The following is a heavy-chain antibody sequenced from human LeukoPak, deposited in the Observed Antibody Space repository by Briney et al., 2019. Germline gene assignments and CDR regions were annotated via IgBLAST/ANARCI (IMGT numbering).Heavy chain of an antibody. CDR3: ARDWLDYDSSGYYYVSHWFDP. CDR1: GGSISSSSYY. J-gene: IGHJ5*02. CDR2: IYYSGST. D-gene: IGHD3-22*01. Sequence: SETLSLTCTVSGGSISSSSYYWGWIRQPPGKGLEWIGSIYYSGSTYYNPSLKSRVTISVDTSKNQFSLKLSSVTAADTAVYYCARDWLDYDSSGYYYVSHWFDPWGQGTLVTVSS. V-gene: IGHV4-39*07.